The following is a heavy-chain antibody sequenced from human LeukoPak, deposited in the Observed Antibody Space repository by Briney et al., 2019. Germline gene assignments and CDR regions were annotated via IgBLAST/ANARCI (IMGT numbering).Heavy chain of an antibody. CDR2: IIPIFGTA. V-gene: IGHV1-69*06. CDR3: ARPESIVYGCFDY. D-gene: IGHD4-17*01. Sequence: ASVKVSCKASGGTFSSYAISWVRQAPGQGLEWMGGIIPIFGTANYAQKFRGRVTITADKSTSTAYMELSSLRSEDTAVYYCARPESIVYGCFDYWGQGTLVTVSS. CDR1: GGTFSSYA. J-gene: IGHJ4*02.